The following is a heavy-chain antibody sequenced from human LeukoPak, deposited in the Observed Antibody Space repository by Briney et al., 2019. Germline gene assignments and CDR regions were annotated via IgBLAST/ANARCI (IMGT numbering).Heavy chain of an antibody. CDR3: ASSYRSGYYFTGGY. CDR1: GYTFTSYA. CDR2: INTNTGNP. J-gene: IGHJ4*02. Sequence: GASVKVSCKASGYTFTSYAMNWVRQAPGQGLEWMGWINTNTGNPTYAQGFTGRFVFSLDTSVSTAYLQISSLKAEDTAVYYCASSYRSGYYFTGGYWGQGTLVTVSS. V-gene: IGHV7-4-1*02. D-gene: IGHD3-3*01.